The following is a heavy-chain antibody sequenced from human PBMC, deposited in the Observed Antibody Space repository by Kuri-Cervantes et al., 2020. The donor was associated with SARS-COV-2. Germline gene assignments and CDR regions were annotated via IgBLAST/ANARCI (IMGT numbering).Heavy chain of an antibody. J-gene: IGHJ3*02. CDR3: ARDPIVVVPAAIGGDAFDI. Sequence: GSLRLSCAVYGGSFSGYYWSWIRQPPGKGLEWIGEINHSGSTNYNPSLKSRVTVSVDTSKNQFSLKLSSVTAADTAVYYCARDPIVVVPAAIGGDAFDIWGQGTMVTVSS. V-gene: IGHV4-34*01. CDR2: INHSGST. D-gene: IGHD2-2*01. CDR1: GGSFSGYY.